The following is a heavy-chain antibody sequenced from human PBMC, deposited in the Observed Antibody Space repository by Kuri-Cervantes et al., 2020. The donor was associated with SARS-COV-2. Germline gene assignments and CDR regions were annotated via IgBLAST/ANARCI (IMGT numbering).Heavy chain of an antibody. CDR3: ARGVRGVMGG. D-gene: IGHD3-10*01. J-gene: IGHJ4*02. CDR1: GGSISSYY. CDR2: INHSGST. V-gene: IGHV4-34*01. Sequence: GSLRLSCTVSGGSISSYYWSWIRQPPGKGLEWIGEINHSGSTNYNPSLKSRVTVSVDTSKNQFSLKLSSVTAADTAVYYCARGVRGVMGGWGQGTLVTVSS.